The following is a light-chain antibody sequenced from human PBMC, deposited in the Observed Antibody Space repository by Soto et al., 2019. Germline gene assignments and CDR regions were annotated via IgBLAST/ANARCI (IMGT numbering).Light chain of an antibody. CDR2: GAF. CDR1: QSVSSSY. J-gene: IGKJ5*01. CDR3: QQRNVWPPVT. V-gene: IGKV3D-20*02. Sequence: EIVLTQSPGTLSLSPGARATLSCRASQSVSSSYLAWYQQKPGQAPRLLIYGAFNRATGIPARFSGSGSGTDFTLTISSLEPEDSAVYYCQQRNVWPPVTFGQGTRLEIK.